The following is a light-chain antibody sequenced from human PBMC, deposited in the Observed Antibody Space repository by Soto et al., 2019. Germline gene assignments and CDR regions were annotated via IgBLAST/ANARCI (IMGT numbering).Light chain of an antibody. CDR1: QIIDSRY. V-gene: IGKV3-20*01. Sequence: DIVLTQSPGTLSLSPGERATLSCRASQIIDSRYLAWYQQKPGQAPRLLIYDASSRATGIPDRFSGSGSATDFTLTISRLEPEDFAVYYCQQYGRSPGLFTFGPGTRVDIK. CDR2: DAS. CDR3: QQYGRSPGLFT. J-gene: IGKJ3*01.